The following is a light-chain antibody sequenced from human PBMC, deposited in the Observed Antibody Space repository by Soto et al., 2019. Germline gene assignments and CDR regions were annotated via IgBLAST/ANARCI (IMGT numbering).Light chain of an antibody. CDR1: ESVSSN. Sequence: EIVITQSPSTLSVSPGERATLSCRASESVSSNLAWYQQKPGQAPRLLINAASIRATDAPDRISGSGSGTEFTLTISSLRSEDSAVYYCQQYNKWPWTFGQGTKVDIK. V-gene: IGKV3-15*01. CDR3: QQYNKWPWT. J-gene: IGKJ1*01. CDR2: AAS.